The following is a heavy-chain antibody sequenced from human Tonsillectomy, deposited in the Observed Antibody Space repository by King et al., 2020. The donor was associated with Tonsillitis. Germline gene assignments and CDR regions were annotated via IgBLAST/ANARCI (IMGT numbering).Heavy chain of an antibody. CDR2: ISSNGGGT. D-gene: IGHD5-18*01. V-gene: IGHV3-64D*06. Sequence: EVQLVESGGGLVQPGGSLRLSCSASGFTFSSYAMHWVRQAPGKGLEYVSAISSNGGGTYYADSVKGRFTISRDNSKNTLYLQMSSLRAEDTAVYYCVRGDTAMVHGAYFDFWGQGTLVTVSS. CDR3: VRGDTAMVHGAYFDF. CDR1: GFTFSSYA. J-gene: IGHJ4*02.